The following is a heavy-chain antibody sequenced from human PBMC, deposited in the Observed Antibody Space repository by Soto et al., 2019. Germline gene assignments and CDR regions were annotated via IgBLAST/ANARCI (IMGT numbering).Heavy chain of an antibody. J-gene: IGHJ4*02. CDR3: ARDPGLGSGWYGFDY. CDR1: GFTFSNYG. CDR2: IWYDGSKK. D-gene: IGHD6-19*01. Sequence: QVQLVESGGGVVQFGRPLRLSCAASGFTFSNYGMQWVRQVPGKGLEGVAVIWYDGSKKYYADSVKGRFTISRDNSTNTLYLQMNRLRAGDTGVYYCARDPGLGSGWYGFDYWGQGTLVTVSS. V-gene: IGHV3-33*01.